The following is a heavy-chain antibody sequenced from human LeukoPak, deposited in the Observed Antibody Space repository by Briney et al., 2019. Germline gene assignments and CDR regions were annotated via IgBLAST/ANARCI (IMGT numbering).Heavy chain of an antibody. D-gene: IGHD2-8*01. CDR3: ARVKEMLRPEGYFDY. CDR2: INPNSGSP. J-gene: IGHJ4*02. Sequence: ASVKVSCKASGYTFTSYYMHWVRPAPGQGLEWMGMINPNSGSPNYAQKFQGRVTMTRDTSTSTVYMELSSLRSEDTAVYYCARVKEMLRPEGYFDYWGQGTLVTVSS. V-gene: IGHV1-46*01. CDR1: GYTFTSYY.